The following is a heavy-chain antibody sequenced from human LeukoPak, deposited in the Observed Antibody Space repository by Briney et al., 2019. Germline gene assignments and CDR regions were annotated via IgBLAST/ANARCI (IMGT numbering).Heavy chain of an antibody. CDR2: INPNSGGT. CDR3: ARESRMVRGVIITGWLDP. D-gene: IGHD3-10*01. J-gene: IGHJ5*02. Sequence: ASVKVSCKASGYTFTGYYMHWVRQAPGQGLEWMGWINPNSGGTNYAQKFQGRVTMTRDTSISTAYMELSRLRSDDTAVYYCARESRMVRGVIITGWLDPWGQGTLVTVSS. CDR1: GYTFTGYY. V-gene: IGHV1-2*02.